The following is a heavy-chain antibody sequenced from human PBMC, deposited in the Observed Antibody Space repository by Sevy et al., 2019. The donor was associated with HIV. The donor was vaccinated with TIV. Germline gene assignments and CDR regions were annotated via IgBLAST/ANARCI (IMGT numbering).Heavy chain of an antibody. D-gene: IGHD3-3*01. CDR3: ARGLEIFGVVINYYYYGMDV. V-gene: IGHV1-8*01. Sequence: ASVKVSCKASGYTFTSYDINWVRQATGQGLEWMGWMNPNSGNTGYAQKFQGRVTMTRNTSISTAYMELSSLRSEDTAVYYCARGLEIFGVVINYYYYGMDVWGQGTTVTVSS. J-gene: IGHJ6*02. CDR1: GYTFTSYD. CDR2: MNPNSGNT.